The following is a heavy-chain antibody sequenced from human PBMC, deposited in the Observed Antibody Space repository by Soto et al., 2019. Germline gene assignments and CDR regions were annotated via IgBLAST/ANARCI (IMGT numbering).Heavy chain of an antibody. V-gene: IGHV3-11*05. CDR3: ARVIFYGIPNWYFDL. D-gene: IGHD3-9*01. CDR1: GFTFSDYY. Sequence: QVQLVESGGGLVKPGGSLRLSCAASGFTFSDYYMSWIRQAPGKGLGWVSYISSSSSYTNYADSVKGRFTISRDNAKNSLYLQMNSLRAEDTAVYYCARVIFYGIPNWYFDLWGRGTLVTVSS. CDR2: ISSSSSYT. J-gene: IGHJ2*01.